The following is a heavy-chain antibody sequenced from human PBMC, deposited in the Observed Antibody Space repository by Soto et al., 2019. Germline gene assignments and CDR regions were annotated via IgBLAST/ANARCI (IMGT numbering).Heavy chain of an antibody. Sequence: GGSLRLSCAASGFTFDDYAMHWVRQAPGKGLEWVSGISWNSGSIGYADSVKGRFTISRDNAKNSLYLQMNSLRAEDTAVYYCAKNRLRVATCLDYWGQGPLVTVSS. CDR3: AKNRLRVATCLDY. CDR1: GFTFDDYA. D-gene: IGHD5-12*01. J-gene: IGHJ4*02. V-gene: IGHV3-9*01. CDR2: ISWNSGSI.